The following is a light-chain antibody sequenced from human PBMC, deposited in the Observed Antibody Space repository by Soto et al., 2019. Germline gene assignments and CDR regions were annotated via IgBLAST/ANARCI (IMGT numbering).Light chain of an antibody. CDR1: QSIYDS. CDR3: QQSFSIPLT. Sequence: DIQFAQSPSSLSSSVVYIFTITCVSSQSIYDSLHWYQHKPGQAPTVLIYAASSLQNVGPARFGGSGSGTAFTLTISNLQPEDCAIYYCQQSFSIPLTFGGGTKVDIK. V-gene: IGKV1-39*01. CDR2: AAS. J-gene: IGKJ4*01.